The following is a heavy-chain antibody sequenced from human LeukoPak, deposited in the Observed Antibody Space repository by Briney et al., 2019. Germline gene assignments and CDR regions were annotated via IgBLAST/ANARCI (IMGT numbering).Heavy chain of an antibody. J-gene: IGHJ4*02. CDR2: INHSEST. CDR3: ARGWGA. CDR1: GGFFSVYY. Sequence: PSDTLSLTCAVYGGFFSVYYWLCIRHPPGRGLECIGEINHSESTNHNPSLKSRVTISVDTSKNQFSLKLSSVTAADTAVYYCARGWGAWGQGTLVTVSS. D-gene: IGHD3-16*01. V-gene: IGHV4-34*01.